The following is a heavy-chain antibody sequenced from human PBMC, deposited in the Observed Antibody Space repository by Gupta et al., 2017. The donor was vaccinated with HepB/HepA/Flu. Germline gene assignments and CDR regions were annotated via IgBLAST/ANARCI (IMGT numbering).Heavy chain of an antibody. CDR3: ARQSRNYLSRDFDY. CDR1: GGSISSNNFY. V-gene: IGHV4-39*01. Sequence: QLQLQESGPGLVKPSETLSLTCTVSGGSISSNNFYWGWIRQPPGKGLEWIGSIYYSGNTYYNPSLKSRVTISVDTSKNQFSLKLSSVTAADTAVYYCARQSRNYLSRDFDYWGQGTLVTVSS. J-gene: IGHJ4*02. CDR2: IYYSGNT. D-gene: IGHD4-11*01.